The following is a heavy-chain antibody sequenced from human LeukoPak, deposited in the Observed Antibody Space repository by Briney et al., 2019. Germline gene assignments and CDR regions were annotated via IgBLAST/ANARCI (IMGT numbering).Heavy chain of an antibody. D-gene: IGHD6-13*01. Sequence: SPSETLSLTCTVSGGSISTGSYYCGWVRQPPGKGLEYIGSISYSGTTYYNPSLKSRVTISVDTSKNHFSLNLSSVSAADTAVYYCARSSAGVPFDYWGQGTLVTVSS. CDR1: GGSISTGSYY. CDR2: ISYSGTT. CDR3: ARSSAGVPFDY. J-gene: IGHJ4*02. V-gene: IGHV4-39*02.